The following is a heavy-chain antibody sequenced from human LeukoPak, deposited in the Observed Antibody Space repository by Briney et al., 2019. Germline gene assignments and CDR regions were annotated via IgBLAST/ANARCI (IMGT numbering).Heavy chain of an antibody. V-gene: IGHV3-30-3*01. CDR1: GFTVSSNY. J-gene: IGHJ6*03. CDR2: ISYDGSNK. Sequence: GGSLRLSCAASGFTVSSNYMSWVRQAPGKGLEWVAVISYDGSNKYYADSVKGRFTISRDNSKNTLYLQMNSLRAEDTAVYYCARDPSAVGYYYYMDVWGKGTTVTVSS. CDR3: ARDPSAVGYYYYMDV.